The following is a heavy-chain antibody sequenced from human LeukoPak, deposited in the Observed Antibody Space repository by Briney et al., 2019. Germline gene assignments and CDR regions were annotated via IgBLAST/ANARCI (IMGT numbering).Heavy chain of an antibody. CDR2: ISAYNGNT. Sequence: ASVKVSCKASGYTFTSYGISWVRQAPGQGLEWMGWISAYNGNTNYAQKLQGRVTMTTDTSTSTAYMELRSLRSDDTAVYYCARGYYVWGSYHHNEYWGQGTLVTVSS. V-gene: IGHV1-18*01. CDR3: ARGYYVWGSYHHNEY. CDR1: GYTFTSYG. J-gene: IGHJ4*02. D-gene: IGHD3-16*01.